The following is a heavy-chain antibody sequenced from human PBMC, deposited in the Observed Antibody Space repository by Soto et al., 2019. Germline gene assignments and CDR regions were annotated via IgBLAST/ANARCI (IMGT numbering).Heavy chain of an antibody. V-gene: IGHV3-30-3*01. Sequence: GGSLRLSCAASGFTFSSYAMHWVRQAPGKGLEWVAVISYDGSNKYYADSVKGRFTISRDNSKNTLYLQMNSLRAEDTAVYYCARARYCTNGVCFTADYWGQGTLVTVSS. CDR3: ARARYCTNGVCFTADY. J-gene: IGHJ4*02. CDR2: ISYDGSNK. CDR1: GFTFSSYA. D-gene: IGHD2-8*01.